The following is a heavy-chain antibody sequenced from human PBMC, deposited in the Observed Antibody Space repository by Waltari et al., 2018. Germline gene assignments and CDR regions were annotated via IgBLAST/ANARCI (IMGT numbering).Heavy chain of an antibody. CDR2: IYYNGNT. Sequence: QVQLQESGPGLLKPSETLSLTCTVSGGPMAHYFWHWIRQPPGKGLEWIGYIYYNGNTDYNPSLQSRVTISVDTSRSQFSLNLRSVTAADTAVYFCAREIYGGNSRPFDYWGQGTLVTVSS. V-gene: IGHV4-59*01. J-gene: IGHJ4*02. CDR3: AREIYGGNSRPFDY. CDR1: GGPMAHYF. D-gene: IGHD2-21*02.